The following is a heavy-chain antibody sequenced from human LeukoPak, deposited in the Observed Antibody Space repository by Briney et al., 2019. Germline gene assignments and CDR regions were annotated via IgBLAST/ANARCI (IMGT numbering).Heavy chain of an antibody. V-gene: IGHV1-46*01. CDR3: ARDRRYYDSSGYNTPGGY. J-gene: IGHJ4*02. CDR1: GYTFTSYY. D-gene: IGHD3-22*01. Sequence: ASVKVSCKASGYTFTSYYMHWVRQAPGQGLEWVGIINPSGGSTSYAQKFQGRVTMTRDTSTSTVYMELSSLRSDDTAVYYCARDRRYYDSSGYNTPGGYWGQGTLVTVSS. CDR2: INPSGGST.